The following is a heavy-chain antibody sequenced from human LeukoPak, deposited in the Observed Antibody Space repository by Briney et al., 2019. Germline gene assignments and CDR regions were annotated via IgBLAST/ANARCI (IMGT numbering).Heavy chain of an antibody. J-gene: IGHJ4*02. CDR1: GFTFSGYA. CDR3: AGSPGDLAAAGLNY. Sequence: PGGSLRLSCAASGFTFSGYAMSWVRQPPGKGLEWVSAISGSGGSTYYADSVKGRFTISRDNSKSTLFLQLNSLRAEDTAFYYCAGSPGDLAAAGLNYWGQGTLVTVSS. D-gene: IGHD6-13*01. CDR2: ISGSGGST. V-gene: IGHV3-23*01.